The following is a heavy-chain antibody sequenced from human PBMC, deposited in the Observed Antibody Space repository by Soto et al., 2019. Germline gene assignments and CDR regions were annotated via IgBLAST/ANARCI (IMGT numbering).Heavy chain of an antibody. CDR3: AELWSDYYGMDV. V-gene: IGHV4-4*02. CDR2: IYHSGST. D-gene: IGHD3-3*01. CDR1: GGSISRSNW. Sequence: SENLSLTCDVSGGSISRSNWWSWVRQPPGKGLEWIVEIYHSGSTKYNPSPKSRVTISVYKSKNQFSLKRSSVTAADTAVYYCAELWSDYYGMDVWGQGTTVTVSS. J-gene: IGHJ6*02.